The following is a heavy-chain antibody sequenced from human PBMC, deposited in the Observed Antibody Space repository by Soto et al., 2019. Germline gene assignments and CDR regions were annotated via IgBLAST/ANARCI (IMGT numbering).Heavy chain of an antibody. CDR1: GFTFSSYS. J-gene: IGHJ4*02. Sequence: PGGSLRLSCAASGFTFSSYSMNWVRQAPGKGLEWVSSISSSSSYIYYADSVKGRFTISRDNAKNSLYLQMNSLRAEDTAVYYCARDLEASDYYFDYWGQGTLVTVSS. D-gene: IGHD2-2*01. CDR2: ISSSSSYI. CDR3: ARDLEASDYYFDY. V-gene: IGHV3-21*01.